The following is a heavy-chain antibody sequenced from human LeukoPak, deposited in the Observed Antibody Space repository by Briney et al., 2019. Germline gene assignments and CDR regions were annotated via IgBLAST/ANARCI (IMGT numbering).Heavy chain of an antibody. CDR3: ARGEGTAVTTVDY. J-gene: IGHJ4*02. D-gene: IGHD4-11*01. Sequence: GGSLRLSCAASGFTFSSYSMNWVRQAPGKGLEWVSSISSSSSYIYYADSVKGRFTISRDNAKNSLYLQMNSLRAEDTAVYYCARGEGTAVTTVDYWGQGTLVTVSS. V-gene: IGHV3-21*01. CDR1: GFTFSSYS. CDR2: ISSSSSYI.